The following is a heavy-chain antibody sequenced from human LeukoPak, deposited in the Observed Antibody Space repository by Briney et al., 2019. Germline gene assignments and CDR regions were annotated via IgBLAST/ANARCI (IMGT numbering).Heavy chain of an antibody. CDR2: NYPGGTI. CDR3: ARHVAHSSQIGS. J-gene: IGHJ4*02. D-gene: IGHD6-6*01. Sequence: PSETLSLTCAVYGGSSSGYHWTWIRQPPGKGLEWIGDNYPGGTIRYNPSLESRVTISVDTSKNQFSLMLNSVTAADTAVYYCARHVAHSSQIGSWGLGTLVTVSS. CDR1: GGSSSGYH. V-gene: IGHV4-4*09.